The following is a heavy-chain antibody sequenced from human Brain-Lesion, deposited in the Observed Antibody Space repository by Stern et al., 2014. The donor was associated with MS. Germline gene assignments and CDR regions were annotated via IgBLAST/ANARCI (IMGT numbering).Heavy chain of an antibody. Sequence: QVQLVQSGAEVKKPGASVKVSCKVSGNTLTELSMHWVRQAPRKGLELMGGFDPEDGETIYAQKFQGRVTMTEDTSTDTAYMELSSLRSEDTAVYYCATLSPGAGGNYYRHFDYWGQGTLVTVSS. CDR3: ATLSPGAGGNYYRHFDY. D-gene: IGHD1-26*01. CDR2: FDPEDGET. J-gene: IGHJ4*02. CDR1: GNTLTELS. V-gene: IGHV1-24*01.